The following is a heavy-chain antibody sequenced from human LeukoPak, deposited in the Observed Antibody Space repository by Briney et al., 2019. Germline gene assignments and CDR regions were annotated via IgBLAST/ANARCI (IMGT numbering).Heavy chain of an antibody. CDR2: INQAGSVK. D-gene: IGHD3-22*01. J-gene: IGHJ4*02. V-gene: IGHV3-7*04. Sequence: GGSLRLSCAASGFTFSSYWMSCVRQAPGKGLEWVANINQAGSVKYYVDSVKGRFAISRDNAKNSLYLQMDSLRAEDTAVYYCARIASDSSGYLSDWGQGNLVTVSS. CDR3: ARIASDSSGYLSD. CDR1: GFTFSSYW.